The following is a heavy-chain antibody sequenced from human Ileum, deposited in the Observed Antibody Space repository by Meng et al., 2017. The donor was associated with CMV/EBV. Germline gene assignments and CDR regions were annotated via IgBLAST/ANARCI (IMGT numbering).Heavy chain of an antibody. V-gene: IGHV1-18*01. D-gene: IGHD6-6*01. J-gene: IGHJ5*02. Sequence: ASVNVSCKASGYTFTSYGISWVRQAPGQGLEWMGWISAYNGNTNYAQKLQGRVTMTTDTSTSTAYMELRSLRSDDTAVYYCARTRAARPTNWFDPWGQGTLVTVSS. CDR1: GYTFTSYG. CDR3: ARTRAARPTNWFDP. CDR2: ISAYNGNT.